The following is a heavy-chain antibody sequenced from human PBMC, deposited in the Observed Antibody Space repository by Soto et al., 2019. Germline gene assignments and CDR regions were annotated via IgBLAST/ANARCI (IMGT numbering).Heavy chain of an antibody. J-gene: IGHJ4*02. V-gene: IGHV3-23*01. D-gene: IGHD3-22*01. Sequence: GGSLRLSCAASGFTFISYAMSWVRQAPGKGLEWVSAISGSGGSTYYADSVKGRFTISRDNSKNTLYLQMNSLRAEDTAVYYCAAYSYIYDSSGYYSSPFVTYWGQGTLVTVSS. CDR2: ISGSGGST. CDR1: GFTFISYA. CDR3: AAYSYIYDSSGYYSSPFVTY.